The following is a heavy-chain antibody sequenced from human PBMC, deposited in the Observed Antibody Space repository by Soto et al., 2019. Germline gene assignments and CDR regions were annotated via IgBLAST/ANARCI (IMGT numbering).Heavy chain of an antibody. CDR2: IYHSGST. V-gene: IGHV4-30-2*01. J-gene: IGHJ2*01. CDR1: GGSISSGGYT. D-gene: IGHD3-22*01. Sequence: QLQLQESGSGLVKPSQTLSLTCAVSGGSISSGGYTWSWIRQPPGKGLEWIGYIYHSGSTYYNPSLKSRVTISVDRSTNQFSLKLSSVTAADTAVYYCARLEIGNYWYFDLWGRGTLVTVSS. CDR3: ARLEIGNYWYFDL.